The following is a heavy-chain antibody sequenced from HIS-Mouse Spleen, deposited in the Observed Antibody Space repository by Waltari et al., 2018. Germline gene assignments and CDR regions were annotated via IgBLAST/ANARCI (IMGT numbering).Heavy chain of an antibody. J-gene: IGHJ4*02. Sequence: QVQLVESGGGVVQPGRSLRLSCAASGFTFSSYGMHWVRPAPGKGLGWVAVISYDGSNKYYADSVKGRFTISRDNSKNTLYLQMNSLRAEDTAVYYCAKDTSGSYSDYWGQGTLVTVSS. CDR2: ISYDGSNK. CDR3: AKDTSGSYSDY. CDR1: GFTFSSYG. D-gene: IGHD1-26*01. V-gene: IGHV3-30*18.